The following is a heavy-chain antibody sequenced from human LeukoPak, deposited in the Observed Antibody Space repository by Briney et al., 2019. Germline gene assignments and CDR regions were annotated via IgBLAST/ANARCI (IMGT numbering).Heavy chain of an antibody. CDR1: GGSISGYY. CDR3: ARMDDCGSTDCSAFDY. V-gene: IGHV4-4*07. D-gene: IGHD2-2*01. J-gene: IGHJ4*02. CDR2: IYTRGST. Sequence: SETLSLTCTVSGGSISGYYWSWIRQPAGKGLEWLGRIYTRGSTNYNPSLKSRVPMSVDTSKNQFSLKLSSVTAADTSVYYCARMDDCGSTDCSAFDYWGKGTMVPVS.